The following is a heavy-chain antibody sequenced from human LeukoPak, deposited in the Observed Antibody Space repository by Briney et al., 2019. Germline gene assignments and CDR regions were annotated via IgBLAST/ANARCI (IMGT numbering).Heavy chain of an antibody. Sequence: SETLSLTCTVSGGSISSYYWSWIRQPPGKGLEWIWYIYYSGTTNYNPSLKSRVTISVDTSENQFSLKLSSVTAADTAVYYCARGVYIAAAQYGYWGQGTLVTVSS. V-gene: IGHV4-59*01. CDR1: GGSISSYY. J-gene: IGHJ4*02. CDR2: IYYSGTT. CDR3: ARGVYIAAAQYGY. D-gene: IGHD6-13*01.